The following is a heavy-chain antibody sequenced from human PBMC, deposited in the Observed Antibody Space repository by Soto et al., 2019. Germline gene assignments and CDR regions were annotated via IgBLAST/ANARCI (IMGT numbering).Heavy chain of an antibody. CDR2: ISSSSSTI. CDR1: EFTLRSND. D-gene: IGHD3-10*01. CDR3: ARAGYYYGMDV. V-gene: IGHV3-48*01. J-gene: IGHJ6*02. Sequence: EVQLVESGGGLVQPGGSLRLTDAASEFTLRSNDMNWVRQAQGRGLEWVPYISSSSSTIYYADSVKGRFTSSRDNAKNSLYLQMNSLRAEDTAVYYCARAGYYYGMDVWGQGTTVTVSS.